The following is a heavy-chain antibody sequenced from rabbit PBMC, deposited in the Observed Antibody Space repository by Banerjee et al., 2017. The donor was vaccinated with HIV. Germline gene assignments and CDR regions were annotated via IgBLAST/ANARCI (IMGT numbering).Heavy chain of an antibody. CDR1: GWSFTISYY. Sequence: QEQLVESGGGLVQPEGSLTLTCTASGWSFTISYYMCWVRHAPGKGLEWIGFIATVDGGTWYASWAKGRFTISKTSSTTVTLQMTSLTAADTATYFCARDRYVDSTAYGHGANLWGPGTLVTVS. CDR2: IATVDGGT. D-gene: IGHD6-1*01. J-gene: IGHJ4*01. V-gene: IGHV1S45*01. CDR3: ARDRYVDSTAYGHGANL.